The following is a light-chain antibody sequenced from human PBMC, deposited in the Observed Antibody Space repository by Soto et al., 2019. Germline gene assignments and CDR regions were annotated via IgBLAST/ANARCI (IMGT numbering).Light chain of an antibody. V-gene: IGKV3D-15*01. CDR2: GAS. CDR3: KQYNNWPLT. CDR1: HSVSDN. J-gene: IGKJ4*01. Sequence: EILLTQPPGTLSLSPGERATLSCRASHSVSDNVAWYQQKPGQAPRLLISGASSRATGIPARFSGSGSGTEFSVTISSVQSEDFAVYFCKQYNNWPLTFGGGTKVDIK.